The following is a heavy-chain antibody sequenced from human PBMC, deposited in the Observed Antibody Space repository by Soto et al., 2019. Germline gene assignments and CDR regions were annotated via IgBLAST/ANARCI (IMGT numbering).Heavy chain of an antibody. CDR3: ARRLYYDSSGFEGGGMDV. Sequence: SETLSLTCIVSGDSISSDSYYWGWIRQPPGKGLEWIGSISYSGSTYYNPSLKSRVTISVDTSKNQFSLKLSSVTAADTAVYYCARRLYYDSSGFEGGGMDVWGQGTTVTVSS. CDR2: ISYSGST. D-gene: IGHD3-22*01. J-gene: IGHJ6*02. V-gene: IGHV4-39*01. CDR1: GDSISSDSYY.